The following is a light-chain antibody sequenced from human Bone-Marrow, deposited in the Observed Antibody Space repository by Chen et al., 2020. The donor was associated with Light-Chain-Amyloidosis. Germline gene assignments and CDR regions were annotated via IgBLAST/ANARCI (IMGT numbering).Light chain of an antibody. J-gene: IGLJ3*02. V-gene: IGLV6-57*01. CDR2: EDD. CDR3: QSYQGSSQGV. Sequence: NFMLTQPHSVSESPGKTVSISCTRSRGSIATNYVQWYLQRPGSSPTTVVYEDDQRPSGVPDWFSGSIDGSSNSASRTISGLKTEDEAGYYCQSYQGSSQGVFGGGTKLTVL. CDR1: RGSIATNY.